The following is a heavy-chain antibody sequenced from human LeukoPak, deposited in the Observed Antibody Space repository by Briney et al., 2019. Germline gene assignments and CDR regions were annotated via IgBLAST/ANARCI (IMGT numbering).Heavy chain of an antibody. CDR3: ARVKNWYFDL. CDR2: IYHSGST. Sequence: PSETLSLTCTFSGGSISSGYYWGWIRQPPGKGLEWIGSIYHSGSTYYNPSLKSRVTISVDTSKNQFSLKLSSVTAADTAVYYCARVKNWYFDLWGRGTLVTVSS. J-gene: IGHJ2*01. CDR1: GGSISSGYY. V-gene: IGHV4-38-2*02.